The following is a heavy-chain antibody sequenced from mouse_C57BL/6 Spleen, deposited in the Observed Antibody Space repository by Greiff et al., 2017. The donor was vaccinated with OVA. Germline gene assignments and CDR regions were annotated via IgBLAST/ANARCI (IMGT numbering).Heavy chain of an antibody. J-gene: IGHJ2*01. V-gene: IGHV1-69*01. CDR1: GYTFTSYW. Sequence: QVQLQQPGAELVMPGASVKLSCKASGYTFTSYWMHWVKQRPGPGLEWIGEIDPSDSYTNYNQKFKGKSTLTVDKSSSTAYMQLSSLTSEDSAVYYCARGGYYGSFPLFDYWGQGTTLTVSS. CDR2: IDPSDSYT. CDR3: ARGGYYGSFPLFDY. D-gene: IGHD1-1*01.